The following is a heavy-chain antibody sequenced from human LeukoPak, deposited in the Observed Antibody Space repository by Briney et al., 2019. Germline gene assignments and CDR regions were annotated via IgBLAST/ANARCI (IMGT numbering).Heavy chain of an antibody. D-gene: IGHD6-13*01. Sequence: GGSLRLSCAASGFTFSSYGMHWVRQAPGKGLEWVAVIWYDGSNKYYADSVKGRFTISRDNSKNTLYLQMNSPRAEDTAVYYCARESSSWIFDYWGQGTLVTVSS. V-gene: IGHV3-33*01. CDR3: ARESSSWIFDY. J-gene: IGHJ4*02. CDR2: IWYDGSNK. CDR1: GFTFSSYG.